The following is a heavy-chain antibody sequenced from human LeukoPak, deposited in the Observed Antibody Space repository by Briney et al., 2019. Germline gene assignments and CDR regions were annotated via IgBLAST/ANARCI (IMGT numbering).Heavy chain of an antibody. D-gene: IGHD5-12*01. CDR2: ISSSGSTI. CDR1: GFTFSSYE. V-gene: IGHV3-48*03. CDR3: ARSGYSGYTSFDY. J-gene: IGHJ4*02. Sequence: GGSLRLSCAASGFTFSSYEMNWVRQAPGKGLEWVSYISSSGSTIYYADSVKGRFTISRDNAKNSLYLQMNSQRAEDTAVYYCARSGYSGYTSFDYWGQGTLVTVSS.